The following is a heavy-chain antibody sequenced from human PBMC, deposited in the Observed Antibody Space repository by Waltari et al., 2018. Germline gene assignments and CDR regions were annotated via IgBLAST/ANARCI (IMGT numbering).Heavy chain of an antibody. CDR1: PYSINSGFY. Sequence: QVHLQESGPGLLKAPETLSLTLGVSPYSINSGFYCGCIRQPPGKGLEWVATIYHDGTTYYNPSLKSRATISMDTSKNHFSLKLQSVTAADTAVYYCTRQVLGYCTSAACRRLESWGQGTLVTVSS. CDR3: TRQVLGYCTSAACRRLES. CDR2: IYHDGTT. V-gene: IGHV4-38-2*01. J-gene: IGHJ4*02. D-gene: IGHD2-2*03.